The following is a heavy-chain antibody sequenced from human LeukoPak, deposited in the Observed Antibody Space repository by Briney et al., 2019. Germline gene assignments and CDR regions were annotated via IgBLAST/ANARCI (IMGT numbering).Heavy chain of an antibody. CDR1: GYSFTSYY. D-gene: IGHD3-22*01. CDR3: ARRALYYYDSSGYYFDY. J-gene: IGHJ4*02. Sequence: ASVKVSCKAPGYSFTSYYMHWVRQAPGQGLEWMGIINPGGGSTSYAQKFQGRVTMTRDTSTSIVYMDLSSLRSEDTAVYYCARRALYYYDSSGYYFDYWGQGTLVTVSS. CDR2: INPGGGST. V-gene: IGHV1-46*01.